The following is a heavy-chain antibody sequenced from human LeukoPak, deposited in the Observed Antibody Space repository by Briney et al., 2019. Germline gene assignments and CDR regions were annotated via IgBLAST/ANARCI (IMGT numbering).Heavy chain of an antibody. CDR3: ARGLQRLPWFGELNNWFDP. J-gene: IGHJ5*02. V-gene: IGHV4-34*01. CDR2: INHSGST. D-gene: IGHD3-10*01. Sequence: PSETLSLTCAVYGGSFSGYYWSWIRQPPGKGLEWIGEINHSGSTNYNPSLKSRVTISVDTSKNQFSLKLSSVTAADTAVYYCARGLQRLPWFGELNNWFDPWGQGTLVTVSS. CDR1: GGSFSGYY.